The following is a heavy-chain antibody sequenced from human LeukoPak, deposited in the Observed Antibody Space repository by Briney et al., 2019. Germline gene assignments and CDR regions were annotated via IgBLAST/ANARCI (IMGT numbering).Heavy chain of an antibody. CDR3: ARDADYYGSGSYYTFDY. CDR1: GFTFSDYY. CDR2: ISSSGSTI. V-gene: IGHV3-11*04. Sequence: GGALRLSCAASGFTFSDYYMSWIRQAPGKGLEWVSYISSSGSTIYYADSVKGRFTISRDNAKNSLYLQMNSLRAEDTAVYYCARDADYYGSGSYYTFDYWGQGTLVTVSS. J-gene: IGHJ4*02. D-gene: IGHD3-10*01.